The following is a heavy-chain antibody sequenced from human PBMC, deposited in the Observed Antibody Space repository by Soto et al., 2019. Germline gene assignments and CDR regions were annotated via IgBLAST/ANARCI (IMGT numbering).Heavy chain of an antibody. CDR3: ARGSAAGTKAPFDY. J-gene: IGHJ4*02. Sequence: VQLQESGPGLVKPSETLSLTCTVSGGSISGYYWSWIRQSPGKGLEWIGYIHYSGSTNYNPSPKSRVTXXVXTXMNQPSLKLSSVTAADTAVYYCARGSAAGTKAPFDYWGQGTLVTVSS. CDR1: GGSISGYY. CDR2: IHYSGST. V-gene: IGHV4-59*01. D-gene: IGHD6-13*01.